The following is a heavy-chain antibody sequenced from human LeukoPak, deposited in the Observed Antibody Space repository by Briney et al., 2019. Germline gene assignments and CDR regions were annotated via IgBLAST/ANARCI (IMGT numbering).Heavy chain of an antibody. D-gene: IGHD3-22*01. V-gene: IGHV3-7*01. CDR3: ARISYDTSGSSPPLFYFDY. CDR1: GFTFSSSW. CDR2: IKTDGSEK. Sequence: PGGSLRLSCGASGFTFSSSWMTWVRQAPGKGLEWVASIKTDGSEKYYVDSVKGRFTISRGNAKNSVYVQMNSLRAEDTAVYYCARISYDTSGSSPPLFYFDYWGQGTLVTVSS. J-gene: IGHJ4*02.